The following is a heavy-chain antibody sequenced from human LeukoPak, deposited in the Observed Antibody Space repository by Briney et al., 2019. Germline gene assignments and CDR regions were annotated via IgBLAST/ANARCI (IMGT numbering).Heavy chain of an antibody. D-gene: IGHD6-13*01. CDR3: ARGVYIAAAQYGY. CDR1: GGSISSYY. Sequence: PSETLSLTCTVSGGSISSYYWSWIRQPPRKGLEWIGYIYYSGTTNYNPPLKSRVTISVDTSKNQFSLKLSSVTAADTAVYYCARGVYIAAAQYGYWGQGTLVTVSS. V-gene: IGHV4-59*01. CDR2: IYYSGTT. J-gene: IGHJ4*02.